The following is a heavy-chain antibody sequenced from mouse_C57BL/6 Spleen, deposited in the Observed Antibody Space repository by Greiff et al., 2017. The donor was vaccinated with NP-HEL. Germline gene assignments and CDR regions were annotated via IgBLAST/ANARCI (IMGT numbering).Heavy chain of an antibody. J-gene: IGHJ4*01. D-gene: IGHD1-1*01. V-gene: IGHV1-63*01. Sequence: VQLQQSGAELVRPGTSVKMSCKASGYTFTNYWIGWVKQRPGHGLEWIGDIYPGGGYTNYNEKFKGKATLTADKSSSTAYMQFSSLTSEDSAIYYCARGGSNHYAMDYWGQGTSVTVSS. CDR3: ARGGSNHYAMDY. CDR2: IYPGGGYT. CDR1: GYTFTNYW.